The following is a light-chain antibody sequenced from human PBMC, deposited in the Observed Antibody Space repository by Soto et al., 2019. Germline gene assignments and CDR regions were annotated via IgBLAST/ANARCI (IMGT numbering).Light chain of an antibody. CDR1: QSIGDY. V-gene: IGKV3-11*01. CDR2: DAS. J-gene: IGKJ4*01. Sequence: IVLTQSPGTLSLSPGERATLSCRASQSIGDYLAWYQHKPAQAPRLLIYDASKRATGIPARFNGSGSGTDFPPTISTLEPEDFAVYYCQQRSSWLTFGGGTKVEMK. CDR3: QQRSSWLT.